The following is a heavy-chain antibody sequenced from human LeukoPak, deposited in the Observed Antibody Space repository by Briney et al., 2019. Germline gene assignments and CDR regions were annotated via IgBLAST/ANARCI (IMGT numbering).Heavy chain of an antibody. CDR2: IYTTGRT. J-gene: IGHJ4*02. CDR3: ARAGYTISAFHSDF. Sequence: PSETLSLTCDVSGVPISSYWWSWVRKPAGKGLEWIGRIYTTGRTNYSPSFQSRVTMSIDMSKNHFSLTLRSVTAADTAVYYCARAGYTISAFHSDFWGQGAPVTVSS. D-gene: IGHD5-24*01. CDR1: GVPISSYW. V-gene: IGHV4-4*07.